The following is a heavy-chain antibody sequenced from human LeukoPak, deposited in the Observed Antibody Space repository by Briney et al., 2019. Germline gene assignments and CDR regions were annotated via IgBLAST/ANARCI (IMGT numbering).Heavy chain of an antibody. CDR3: ARGAAAGLIFDY. V-gene: IGHV3-9*01. D-gene: IGHD6-13*01. J-gene: IGHJ4*02. Sequence: PGRSLRLSCAASGFTFDDYAMHWVRQGPGKGLEWVSGISWNSAMIAYADSVKGRFTISRDNAKNSLYLQMNSLRAEDTAFYYCARGAAAGLIFDYWGQGTLVTVSS. CDR1: GFTFDDYA. CDR2: ISWNSAMI.